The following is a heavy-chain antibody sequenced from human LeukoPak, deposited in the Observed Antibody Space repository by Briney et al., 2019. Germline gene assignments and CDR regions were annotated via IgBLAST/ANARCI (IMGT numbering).Heavy chain of an antibody. CDR3: ARHVGRGTQIYYMDV. D-gene: IGHD3-16*01. CDR1: GGSISSSSYY. CDR2: IYYSGST. V-gene: IGHV4-39*07. J-gene: IGHJ6*03. Sequence: SETLSLTCTVSGGSISSSSYYWGWIRQPPGTGLEWIGSIYYSGSTYYNPSLKSRVTISEDTSKNQVSLKVSSVTAADTAVYYCARHVGRGTQIYYMDVWGKGTTVTVSS.